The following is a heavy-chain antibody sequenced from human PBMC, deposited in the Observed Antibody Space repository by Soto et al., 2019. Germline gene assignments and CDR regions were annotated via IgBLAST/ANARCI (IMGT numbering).Heavy chain of an antibody. D-gene: IGHD3-10*01. J-gene: IGHJ4*02. V-gene: IGHV1-69*01. CDR3: ARDYQADYYGSESSW. Sequence: QVQLVQSGAAVKKPGSSVKGSCKASGGTFSSYAISWVRQAPGHGLEWMGAIITNFGTANYPQKFQGRVTITADEATSTAYMERSSLRSEDTAVYYCARDYQADYYGSESSWWGQGTLVTVSS. CDR2: IITNFGTA. CDR1: GGTFSSYA.